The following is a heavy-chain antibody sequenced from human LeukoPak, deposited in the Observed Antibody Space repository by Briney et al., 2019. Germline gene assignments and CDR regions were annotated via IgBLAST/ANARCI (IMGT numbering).Heavy chain of an antibody. CDR1: GGSISSSSYY. V-gene: IGHV4-39*07. D-gene: IGHD3-22*01. J-gene: IGHJ3*01. CDR2: IYYSGST. CDR3: AGPDYDLDAFNF. Sequence: PSETLSLTCTVSGGSISSSSYYWGWIRQPPGKGLEWIGSIYYSGSTYYNPSLKSRVTISVDTSKNRFSLKLSSVTAADRAVYYCAGPDYDLDAFNFWGQGTMVTVSS.